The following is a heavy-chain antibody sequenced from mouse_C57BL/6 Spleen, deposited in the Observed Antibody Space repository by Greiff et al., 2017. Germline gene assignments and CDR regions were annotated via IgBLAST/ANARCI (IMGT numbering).Heavy chain of an antibody. J-gene: IGHJ3*01. V-gene: IGHV1-82*01. CDR1: GYAFSSSW. CDR2: IYPGDGDT. Sequence: QVQLQQSGPELVKPGASVKISCKASGYAFSSSWMNWVKQRPGKGLEWIGRIYPGDGDTNYNGKFKGKATLTADKSSSTAYMQLSSLTSEDSAVYFCARERTWAYWGQGTLVTVSA. CDR3: ARERTWAY.